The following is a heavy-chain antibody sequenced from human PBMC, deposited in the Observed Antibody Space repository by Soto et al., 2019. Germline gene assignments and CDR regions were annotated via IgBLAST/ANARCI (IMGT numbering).Heavy chain of an antibody. CDR2: ISAYNGNT. V-gene: IGHV1-18*01. CDR3: ARVITMVRGVIPSNWFDP. D-gene: IGHD3-10*01. Sequence: GASVKVSCKASGYTFTSYGISWVRQAPGQGLEWMGWISAYNGNTNYAQKLQGRVTMTTDTSTSTAYMELRSLRSDDTAVFYCARVITMVRGVIPSNWFDPWGQGTLVTVSS. CDR1: GYTFTSYG. J-gene: IGHJ5*02.